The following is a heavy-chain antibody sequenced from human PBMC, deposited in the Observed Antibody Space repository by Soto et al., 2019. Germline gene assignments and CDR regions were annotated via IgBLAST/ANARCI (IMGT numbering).Heavy chain of an antibody. CDR3: AKRGRQWLVTSAFNY. CDR1: GFTFSDYA. Sequence: VQLVESGGGVVQPGRSLRLSCAASGFTFSDYAMHWVRQAPGKGLEWVAVVSHDGRNTHYADSVKGRFTISRDSSKHTVSLEMTSLSAAHTAVYYCAKRGRQWLVTSAFNYWRQAALLTVSS. V-gene: IGHV3-30*18. CDR2: VSHDGRNT. D-gene: IGHD6-19*01. J-gene: IGHJ4*02.